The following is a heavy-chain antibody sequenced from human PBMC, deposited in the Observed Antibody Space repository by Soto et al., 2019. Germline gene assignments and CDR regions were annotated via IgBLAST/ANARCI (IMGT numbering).Heavy chain of an antibody. CDR1: GGSISSHY. Sequence: QVQLQESGPGLVKPSETLSLTCTVSGGSISSHYWSWIRQPPGRRLEWIGFIYYSGITDSNPSLKSRVTISLDTSKNQLSLRLSSVTAADTAVYYCARPRGIAPAVWYFDLWGRGTLVTVSS. J-gene: IGHJ2*01. D-gene: IGHD6-13*01. V-gene: IGHV4-59*08. CDR3: ARPRGIAPAVWYFDL. CDR2: IYYSGIT.